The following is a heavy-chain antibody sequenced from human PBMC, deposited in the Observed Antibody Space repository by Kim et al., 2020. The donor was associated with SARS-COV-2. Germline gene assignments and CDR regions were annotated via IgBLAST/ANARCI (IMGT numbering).Heavy chain of an antibody. CDR3: ARDTMVRGVIEECYYYGIDV. CDR2: IYYSGST. Sequence: SETLSLTCTVSGGSISSYYWSWIRQPPGKGLEWIGYIYYSGSTNYNPSLKSRVTISVDTSKNQFSLKLSSVTAADTAVYYCARDTMVRGVIEECYYYGIDVWGQGTTVTVSS. D-gene: IGHD3-10*01. J-gene: IGHJ6*02. V-gene: IGHV4-59*01. CDR1: GGSISSYY.